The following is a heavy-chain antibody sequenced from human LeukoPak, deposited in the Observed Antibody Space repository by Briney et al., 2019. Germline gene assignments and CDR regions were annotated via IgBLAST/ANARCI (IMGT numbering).Heavy chain of an antibody. Sequence: GGSLRLSCAVSGFTFSNNWMTWVRQAPGKGLEWVANINQDGGEKYYVDSVKGRLTIPRDNAKNSLYLQMNSPRAEDTAVYHCATGRSCTTCYLPDYWGQGTLVTVSS. CDR1: GFTFSNNW. V-gene: IGHV3-7*01. J-gene: IGHJ4*02. CDR2: INQDGGEK. D-gene: IGHD2-2*01. CDR3: ATGRSCTTCYLPDY.